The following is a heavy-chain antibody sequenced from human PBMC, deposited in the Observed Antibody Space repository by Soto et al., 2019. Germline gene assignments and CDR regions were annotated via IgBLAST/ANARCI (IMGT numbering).Heavy chain of an antibody. CDR2: ISYDGSNK. D-gene: IGHD5-12*01. Sequence: QVQLVDSGGGVVQPGRSLRLSCAASGFTFSTYGMYWVRQAPGKGLEWVAAISYDGSNKYYADSVKGRFTISRDNSKNTLYLQMHSLRADDTAVFYCAKAIARGLSYGAYGPPGMDVWGQGTPVTVSS. CDR1: GFTFSTYG. CDR3: AKAIARGLSYGAYGPPGMDV. J-gene: IGHJ6*02. V-gene: IGHV3-30*18.